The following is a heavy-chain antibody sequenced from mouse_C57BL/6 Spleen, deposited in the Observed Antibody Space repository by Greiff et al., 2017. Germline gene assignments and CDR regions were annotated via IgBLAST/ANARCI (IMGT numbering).Heavy chain of an antibody. CDR2: IYPGSGST. CDR3: ARPAQALFDD. CDR1: GYTFTSYW. J-gene: IGHJ2*01. D-gene: IGHD3-2*02. Sequence: VQLQQSGAELVKPGASVKMSCKASGYTFTSYWITWVKQRPGQGLEWIGDIYPGSGSTNYNEKFKSKATLTGDTSASTAYMQLSSLTSEDSAVYYCARPAQALFDDWGQGTTLTVSS. V-gene: IGHV1-55*01.